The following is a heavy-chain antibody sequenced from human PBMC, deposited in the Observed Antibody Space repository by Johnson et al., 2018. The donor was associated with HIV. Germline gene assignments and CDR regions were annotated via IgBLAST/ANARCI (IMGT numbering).Heavy chain of an antibody. CDR3: AKEYRQQGVGAFDL. CDR1: GFTFSSFG. Sequence: QMLLVESGGGVVRPGGSLRLSCAASGFTFSSFGMHWVRQAPGNGLQWVASIRYDEGSKYYADSVKGRSTISRDNSKNTLYLQMNSLRTDDTAVYYCAKEYRQQGVGAFDLWGQGTMVTVSS. CDR2: IRYDEGSK. D-gene: IGHD3-10*01. V-gene: IGHV3-30*02. J-gene: IGHJ3*01.